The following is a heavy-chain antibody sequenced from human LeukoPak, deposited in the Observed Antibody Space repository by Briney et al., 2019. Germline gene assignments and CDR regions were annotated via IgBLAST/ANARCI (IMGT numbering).Heavy chain of an antibody. V-gene: IGHV3-21*01. D-gene: IGHD6-13*01. CDR2: ISSSSNYI. Sequence: GGSLRLSCAASGFTFSSYSMNWVRQAPGKGLEWVSSISSSSNYIYYADSVKGRFTISRDNAKNSLYLQMNSLRAEDTAVYYCAREGRQQLPDYWGQGTLVTVSS. CDR1: GFTFSSYS. CDR3: AREGRQQLPDY. J-gene: IGHJ4*02.